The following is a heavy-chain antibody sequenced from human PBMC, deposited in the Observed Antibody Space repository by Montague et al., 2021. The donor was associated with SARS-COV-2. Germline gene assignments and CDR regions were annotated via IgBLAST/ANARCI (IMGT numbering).Heavy chain of an antibody. V-gene: IGHV4-34*01. CDR1: GGSFSGYY. D-gene: IGHD3-22*01. CDR2: INQSGST. CDR3: ARVAGGYYHDSSAYFDY. Sequence: SETLSLTCAVYGGSFSGYYWSWIRQPPGKGLEWIGEINQSGSTNYNPSXXSRVTLSVDTSKKQFSLKLSSLTAADTAAYYCARVAGGYYHDSSAYFDYWGQGSLVTVSS. J-gene: IGHJ4*02.